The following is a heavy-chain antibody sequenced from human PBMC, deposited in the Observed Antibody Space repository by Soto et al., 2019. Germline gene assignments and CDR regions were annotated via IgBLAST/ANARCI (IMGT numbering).Heavy chain of an antibody. J-gene: IGHJ4*02. CDR2: ISGSGGST. Sequence: GRSLRLSCAASGFTFSSYAMSWVRQAPGKGLEWVSAISGSGGSTYYADSVKGRFTISRDNSKNTLYLQMNSPRAEDTAVYYCAKGPRDCSSTSCYGYWGQGTLVTVSS. V-gene: IGHV3-23*01. CDR1: GFTFSSYA. CDR3: AKGPRDCSSTSCYGY. D-gene: IGHD2-2*01.